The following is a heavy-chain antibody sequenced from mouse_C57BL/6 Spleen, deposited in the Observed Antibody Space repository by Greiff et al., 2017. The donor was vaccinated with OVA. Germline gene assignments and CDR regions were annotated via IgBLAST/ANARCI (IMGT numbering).Heavy chain of an antibody. CDR1: GYAFSSSW. CDR2: IYPGDGDT. J-gene: IGHJ1*03. CDR3: ASYSNNWYFDV. Sequence: QVQLQLSGPELVKPGASVKISCKASGYAFSSSWMNWVKQRPGKGLEWIGRIYPGDGDTNYNGKFKGKATLTADKSSSTAYMQLSSLTSEDSAVYFCASYSNNWYFDVWGTGTTVTVSS. V-gene: IGHV1-82*01. D-gene: IGHD2-5*01.